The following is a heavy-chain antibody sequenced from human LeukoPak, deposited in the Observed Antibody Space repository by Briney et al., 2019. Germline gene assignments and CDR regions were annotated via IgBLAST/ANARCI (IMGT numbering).Heavy chain of an antibody. CDR2: INPNSGGT. D-gene: IGHD6-13*01. CDR1: GYTFTGYY. J-gene: IGHJ4*02. V-gene: IGHV1-2*02. Sequence: GASVKVSCKASGYTFTGYYMHWVRQAPGQGLEWMGWINPNSGGTNYAQKFQGRVTMTRDTSISTAYMELSRLRSDGTAVYYCATLSGAAAGRGYWGQGTLVTVSS. CDR3: ATLSGAAAGRGY.